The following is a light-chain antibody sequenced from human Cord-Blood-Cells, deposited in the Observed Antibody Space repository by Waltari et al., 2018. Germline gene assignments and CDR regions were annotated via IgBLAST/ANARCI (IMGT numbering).Light chain of an antibody. CDR2: KDS. CDR1: ALPKQY. Sequence: SYELTQPPSVSVSPGQTARITCPGDALPKQYAYWSQEKPGQAPVLVIYKDSERPSGIPERFSGSSSGTTVTLTISGVQAEDEADYYCQSADSSGTYPGWVFGGGTKLTVL. V-gene: IGLV3-25*03. J-gene: IGLJ3*02. CDR3: QSADSSGTYPGWV.